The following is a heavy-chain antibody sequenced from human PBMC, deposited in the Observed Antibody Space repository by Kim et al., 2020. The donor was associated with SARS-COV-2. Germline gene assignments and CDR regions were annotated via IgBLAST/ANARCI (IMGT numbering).Heavy chain of an antibody. V-gene: IGHV5-10-1*01. D-gene: IGHD6-13*01. J-gene: IGHJ4*02. CDR2: IDPSDSYT. Sequence: GESLKISCKGSGYSFTSYWISWVRQMPGKGLEWMGRIDPSDSYTNYSPSFQGHVTISADKSISTAYLQWSSLKASDTAMYYCARQGVPAAMGIAAADPRWGQGTLVTVSS. CDR1: GYSFTSYW. CDR3: ARQGVPAAMGIAAADPR.